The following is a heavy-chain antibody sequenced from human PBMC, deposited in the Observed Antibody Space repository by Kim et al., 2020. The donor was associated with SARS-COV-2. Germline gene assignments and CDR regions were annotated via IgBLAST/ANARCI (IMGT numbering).Heavy chain of an antibody. Sequence: SETLSLTCAVYGGSFSGYYWSWIRQPPGKGLEWIGEINHSGSTNYNPSLKSRVTISVDTSKNQFSLKLSSVTAADTAVYYCARGLKRGRLRLGEVDYWGQGTLVTVSS. V-gene: IGHV4-34*01. CDR2: INHSGST. CDR3: ARGLKRGRLRLGEVDY. CDR1: GGSFSGYY. J-gene: IGHJ4*02. D-gene: IGHD3-16*01.